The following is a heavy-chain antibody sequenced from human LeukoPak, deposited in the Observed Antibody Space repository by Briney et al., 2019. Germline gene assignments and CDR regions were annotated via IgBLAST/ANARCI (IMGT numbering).Heavy chain of an antibody. D-gene: IGHD3-22*01. CDR2: IYYSGST. Sequence: SETLSLTCTVSGGSISSYYWSWIRQPPGKGLEWIGYIYYSGSTNYNPSLKSRVTISVDTSKNQFSLKLSSVTAADTAVYYCARESPTYYYDSSGYFFDYWGQGTLVTVSS. CDR3: ARESPTYYYDSSGYFFDY. CDR1: GGSISSYY. V-gene: IGHV4-59*01. J-gene: IGHJ4*02.